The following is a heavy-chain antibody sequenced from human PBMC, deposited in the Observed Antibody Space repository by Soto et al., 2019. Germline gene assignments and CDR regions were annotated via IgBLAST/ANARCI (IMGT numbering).Heavy chain of an antibody. V-gene: IGHV1-18*01. D-gene: IGHD3-10*01. Sequence: GASVKVSCKAFGYTFTSYGISWVRQAPGQGLEWMGWISANNGSTNYAQKLQGGVTLTTDTSTSTAYMELRSLRSDDTAVYHCARQNYYGSGTYYYYFAMDVWGQGTTVTVSS. CDR3: ARQNYYGSGTYYYYFAMDV. J-gene: IGHJ6*01. CDR1: GYTFTSYG. CDR2: ISANNGST.